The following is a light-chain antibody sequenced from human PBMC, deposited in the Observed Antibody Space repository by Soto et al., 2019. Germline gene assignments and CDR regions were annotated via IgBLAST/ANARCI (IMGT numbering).Light chain of an antibody. Sequence: QSVLTQPASVSGSPGQSIIISCTGTSSDVGGYNYVSWYQQHPGKAPKLMIYDVSNRPSGVSNRFSGSKSGNTASLTISGLQAEDEADYYCNTYTSSSTLAVFGTGTKVTVL. V-gene: IGLV2-14*01. CDR1: SSDVGGYNY. CDR3: NTYTSSSTLAV. J-gene: IGLJ1*01. CDR2: DVS.